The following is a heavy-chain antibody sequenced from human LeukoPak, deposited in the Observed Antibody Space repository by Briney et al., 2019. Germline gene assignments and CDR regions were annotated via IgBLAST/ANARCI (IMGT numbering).Heavy chain of an antibody. V-gene: IGHV4-4*02. CDR2: IYHSGST. Sequence: SGTLSLTCAVSGGSISSSNWWSWVRQPPGKGLGWIGEIYHSGSTNYNPSLKSRVTISVDKSKNQFSLKLSSVTAADTAVYYCARLLRDYDSSGPIYGMDVWGQGTTVTVSS. D-gene: IGHD3-22*01. J-gene: IGHJ6*02. CDR3: ARLLRDYDSSGPIYGMDV. CDR1: GGSISSSNW.